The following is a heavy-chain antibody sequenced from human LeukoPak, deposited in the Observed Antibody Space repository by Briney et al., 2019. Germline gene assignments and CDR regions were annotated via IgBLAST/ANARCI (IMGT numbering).Heavy chain of an antibody. CDR3: ATAVSRVYLLWSVAREGEYYFDY. Sequence: ASVKVSCKVSGYTLTELSMHWVRQAPGKGLEWMGGFDPEDGETIYAQKFQGRVTMTEDTSTDTAYMELSSLRSEDTAEYYCATAVSRVYLLWSVAREGEYYFDYWGQGTLVTVSS. J-gene: IGHJ4*02. CDR1: GYTLTELS. D-gene: IGHD3-10*01. CDR2: FDPEDGET. V-gene: IGHV1-24*01.